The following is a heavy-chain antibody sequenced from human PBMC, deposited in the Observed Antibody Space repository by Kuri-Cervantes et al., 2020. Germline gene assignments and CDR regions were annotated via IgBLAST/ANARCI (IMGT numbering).Heavy chain of an antibody. V-gene: IGHV3-48*02. J-gene: IGHJ4*02. CDR2: ISGTGSTI. CDR1: GFTVGRYS. D-gene: IGHD3-10*01. Sequence: GESLKISCAASGFTVGRYSIHWVRQAPGKGLEWLSYISGTGSTIYYADSVKGRFTISRDNAKNSLYLQMNSLRDEDTAVYYCARDRDYFDYWGQGTLVTVSS. CDR3: ARDRDYFDY.